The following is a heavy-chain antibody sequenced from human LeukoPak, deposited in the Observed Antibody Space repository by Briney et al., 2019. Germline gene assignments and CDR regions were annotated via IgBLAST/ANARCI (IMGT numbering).Heavy chain of an antibody. D-gene: IGHD1-26*01. CDR3: ARVQWELYFDY. CDR1: GFTFSDFY. J-gene: IGHJ4*02. CDR2: ISGSGSTV. V-gene: IGHV3-11*04. Sequence: GGSLRLSCAASGFTFSDFYMSWIRQAPGKGLEWVSYISGSGSTVYYADSVKGRFTISRDNAKNSLYLQMNSLRVEDTAVYYCARVQWELYFDYWGQGTLVTVSS.